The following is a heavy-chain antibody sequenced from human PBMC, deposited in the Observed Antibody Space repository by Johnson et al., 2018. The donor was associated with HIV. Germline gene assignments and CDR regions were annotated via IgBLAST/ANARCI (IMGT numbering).Heavy chain of an antibody. CDR2: IYSGGNT. D-gene: IGHD1-26*01. CDR1: GFTFDDYA. CDR3: AKDGGSYGNGFDI. Sequence: QVQLVESGGGLVQPGRSLRLSCAASGFTFDDYAMHWVLQAPGKGLEWVSVIYSGGNTYYADSVKGRFTISRDTSKNTLYLQMNSLRAEDTAVYYCAKDGGSYGNGFDIWGQGTMVTVSS. V-gene: IGHV3-NL1*01. J-gene: IGHJ3*02.